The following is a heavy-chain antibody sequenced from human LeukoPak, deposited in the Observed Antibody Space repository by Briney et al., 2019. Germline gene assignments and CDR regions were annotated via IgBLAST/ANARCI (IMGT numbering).Heavy chain of an antibody. CDR2: IWYDGSNK. V-gene: IGHV3-33*01. CDR3: ARGRLDYYSYGMDV. J-gene: IGHJ6*02. CDR1: GFTFSSYG. Sequence: GGSLRLSCAASGFTFSSYGMHWLRQAPGKGLEWVAVIWYDGSNKYYADSVKGRFTISRYNSKNTLYLQMNSLRAEDTAVYYCARGRLDYYSYGMDVWGQGTTVTVSS.